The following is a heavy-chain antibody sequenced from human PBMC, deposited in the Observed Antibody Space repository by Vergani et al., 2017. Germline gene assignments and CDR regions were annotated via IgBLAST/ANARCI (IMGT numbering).Heavy chain of an antibody. J-gene: IGHJ4*02. CDR1: GYTFTSYG. Sequence: QVQLVQSGAEVKKPGASVKVSCKASGYTFTSYGISWVRQAPGQGLEWMGWISAYNGNTNYAQKLQGRVTMTTDTSTSTAYMELRSLRSDDTAVYYCAXDIRVVITSHYFDYWGQGTLVTVSS. V-gene: IGHV1-18*01. CDR3: AXDIRVVITSHYFDY. CDR2: ISAYNGNT. D-gene: IGHD3-22*01.